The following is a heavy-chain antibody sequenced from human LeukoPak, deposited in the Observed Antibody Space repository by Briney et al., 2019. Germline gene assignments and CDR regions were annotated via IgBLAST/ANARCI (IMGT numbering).Heavy chain of an antibody. CDR3: ARAKYYDSRGYSVREAYDI. CDR2: ISHDGNIK. Sequence: GGSLRLSGTASGFTFSSYTMHWVRRAPGKGLEWVAVISHDGNIKYHADSMKDRFTISRDNSRNTLYLQMNNLRPEDTAVYSCARAKYYDSRGYSVREAYDIWGQGTMVTVSS. V-gene: IGHV3-30*04. D-gene: IGHD3-22*01. J-gene: IGHJ3*02. CDR1: GFTFSSYT.